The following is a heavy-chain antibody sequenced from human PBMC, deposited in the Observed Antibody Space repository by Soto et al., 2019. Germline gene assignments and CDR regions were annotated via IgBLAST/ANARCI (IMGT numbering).Heavy chain of an antibody. J-gene: IGHJ6*02. D-gene: IGHD5-18*01. V-gene: IGHV4-39*01. Sequence: PSETLSLTCTVSGGSISSSTNYWGWIRQPPGKGLEWIGSIYYSGTTDYNPSLKSRVTISVDTSKNQFSLKLSSVIAADTAVYFCARRRYSYGLSMDVWGQGTTVTVS. CDR2: IYYSGTT. CDR3: ARRRYSYGLSMDV. CDR1: GGSISSSTNY.